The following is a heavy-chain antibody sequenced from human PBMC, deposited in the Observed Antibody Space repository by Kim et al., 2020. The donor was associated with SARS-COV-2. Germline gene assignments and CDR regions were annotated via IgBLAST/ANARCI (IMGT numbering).Heavy chain of an antibody. V-gene: IGHV3-73*01. CDR1: GFTFSGSA. Sequence: GGSLRLSCAASGFTFSGSAIHWVRQASGKGLEWVGRIKSKAKSYATAYAASAKGRFTISRDDSKNTAYLQMNSLKTEDTAVYYCTRLGEDTSRFDYWGQGTLVTVS. J-gene: IGHJ4*02. CDR3: TRLGEDTSRFDY. CDR2: IKSKAKSYAT. D-gene: IGHD3-16*01.